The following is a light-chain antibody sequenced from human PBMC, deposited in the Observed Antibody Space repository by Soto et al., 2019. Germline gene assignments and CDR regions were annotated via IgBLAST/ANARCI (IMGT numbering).Light chain of an antibody. CDR3: QSYDSSLSAAV. V-gene: IGLV1-40*01. Sequence: QPVLTQPPSVSGAPGQRVTISCTGSGSNIGAGYDVHWYQQLPGTAPKLLIYGNNNRPSGVPDRFSGSKSGTSASLAITGLQAEDEADYYCQSYDSSLSAAVFGGGTKLTVL. J-gene: IGLJ2*01. CDR1: GSNIGAGYD. CDR2: GNN.